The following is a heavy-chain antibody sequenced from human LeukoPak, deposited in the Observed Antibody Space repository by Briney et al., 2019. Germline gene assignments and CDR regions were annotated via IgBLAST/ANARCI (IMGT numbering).Heavy chain of an antibody. CDR1: GFTFSSYE. V-gene: IGHV3-53*01. CDR2: IYSGGTT. CDR3: ARGGHAFDI. Sequence: PGGSLRLSCAASGFTFSSYEMSWVRQAPGKGLEWVSVIYSGGTTFYADSVKGRFTISRDNSKNTLYLQMTSLRAEDTAVYYCARGGHAFDIWGQGTMVSVSS. J-gene: IGHJ3*02. D-gene: IGHD2-15*01.